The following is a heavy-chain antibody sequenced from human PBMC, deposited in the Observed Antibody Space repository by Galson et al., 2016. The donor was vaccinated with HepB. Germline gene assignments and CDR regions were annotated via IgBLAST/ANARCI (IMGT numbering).Heavy chain of an antibody. CDR1: GDSVSGDSAA. D-gene: IGHD1-7*01. CDR3: ARDVPELVTGMDV. V-gene: IGHV6-1*01. J-gene: IGHJ6*04. CDR2: TYYRSKWYN. Sequence: CAISGDSVSGDSAAWNWIRQSPSRGLEWLGRTYYRSKWYNDYAVSVKSRITINPDTSKNQFSPQLNSVTPEDTAVYYCARDVPELVTGMDVWGKGTTVTVSS.